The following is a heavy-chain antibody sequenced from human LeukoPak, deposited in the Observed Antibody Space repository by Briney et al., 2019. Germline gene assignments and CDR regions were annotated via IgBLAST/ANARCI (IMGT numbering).Heavy chain of an antibody. CDR3: VRRPYRSGFDF. J-gene: IGHJ4*02. V-gene: IGHV3-21*06. CDR1: GFMFSNYS. D-gene: IGHD6-19*01. CDR2: ISRLSSYI. Sequence: GGTLRLSCAASGFMFSNYSMNWVRQAPGKGLEWVSSISRLSSYINYADSVKGRFTISRDNAKNSLELHLSRLRPEDTALYYCVRRPYRSGFDFWGQGTLVTVSS.